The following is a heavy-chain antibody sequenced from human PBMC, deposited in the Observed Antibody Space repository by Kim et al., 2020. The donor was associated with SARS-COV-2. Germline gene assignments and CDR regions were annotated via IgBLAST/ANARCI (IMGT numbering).Heavy chain of an antibody. Sequence: SVKVSCKASGGTFSSYAISWVRQAPGQGLEWMGGIIPIFGTANYAQKFQGRVTITADESTSTAYMELSSLRSEDTAVYYCARDGSSSSYFDYWGQGTLVTVSS. V-gene: IGHV1-69*13. CDR3: ARDGSSSSYFDY. CDR1: GGTFSSYA. J-gene: IGHJ4*02. CDR2: IIPIFGTA. D-gene: IGHD2-2*01.